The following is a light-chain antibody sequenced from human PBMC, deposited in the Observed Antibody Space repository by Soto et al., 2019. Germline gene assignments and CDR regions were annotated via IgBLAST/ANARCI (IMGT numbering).Light chain of an antibody. CDR2: LKSDDSH. CDR1: SGHSNYA. J-gene: IGLJ2*01. Sequence: QLVLTQSPSASASLGASVKLTCTLSSGHSNYAIAWHQQQSETGPRYLMRLKSDDSHSKGDGIPDRFSGSSSGAERYLTISCLKSEDEADYYCKTWGSGIVVFGGGTKLNVL. CDR3: KTWGSGIVV. V-gene: IGLV4-69*01.